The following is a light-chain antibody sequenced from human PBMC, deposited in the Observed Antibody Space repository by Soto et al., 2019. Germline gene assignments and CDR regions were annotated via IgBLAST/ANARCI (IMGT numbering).Light chain of an antibody. CDR2: AAS. CDR3: QHYGNSPPYN. J-gene: IGKJ2*01. Sequence: EIVLTQSPGTLSLSPGERATLSCRASQSVSSSYLAWYQQKPGQAPRLLIYAASSRATDIPDRFSGSGSGTDFTLTISRLEPEDVAGYYCQHYGNSPPYNFGQGAKLEIK. CDR1: QSVSSSY. V-gene: IGKV3-20*01.